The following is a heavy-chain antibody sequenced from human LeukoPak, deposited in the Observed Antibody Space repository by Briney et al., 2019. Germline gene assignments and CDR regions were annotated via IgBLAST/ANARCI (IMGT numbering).Heavy chain of an antibody. V-gene: IGHV3-66*02. CDR1: GFTVSSNY. J-gene: IGHJ3*02. D-gene: IGHD5-12*01. CDR3: ARDGIIRRGYSGYGDDAFDI. Sequence: QPGGSLRLSCAASGFTVSSNYMSWVRQAPGKGLEWVSVIYSGGSTYYADSVKGRFTISRDNSKNTLYLQMNSLRAEDTAVYYCARDGIIRRGYSGYGDDAFDIWGQGTMVTVSS. CDR2: IYSGGST.